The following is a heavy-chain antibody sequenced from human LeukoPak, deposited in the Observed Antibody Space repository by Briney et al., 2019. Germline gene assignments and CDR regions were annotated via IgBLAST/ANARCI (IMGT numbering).Heavy chain of an antibody. CDR3: ARDCCPDFWSGYFDY. CDR1: GFTFSSYG. V-gene: IGHV3-30*03. D-gene: IGHD3-3*01. J-gene: IGHJ4*02. Sequence: PGRSLRLSCAASGFTFSSYGMHWVRQAPGKGLEWVAVISYDGSNKYYADSVKGRFTISRDNSKNTLYLQMNSLRAEDTAVYYCARDCCPDFWSGYFDYWGQGTLVTVSS. CDR2: ISYDGSNK.